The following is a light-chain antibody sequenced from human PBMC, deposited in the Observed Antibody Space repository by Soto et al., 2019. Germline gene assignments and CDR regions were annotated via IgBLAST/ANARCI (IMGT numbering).Light chain of an antibody. Sequence: QSVLTQPPSASGTPGQRVTISCSGSSSNIGSKTVNWYQQLPGTAPKLLIYSNNQRPSGVPDRFSGSKSGTSASLAFSGLQSEDEADYHCAAWDDSLNGVVFGGGTKLTVL. CDR1: SSNIGSKT. J-gene: IGLJ2*01. V-gene: IGLV1-44*01. CDR2: SNN. CDR3: AAWDDSLNGVV.